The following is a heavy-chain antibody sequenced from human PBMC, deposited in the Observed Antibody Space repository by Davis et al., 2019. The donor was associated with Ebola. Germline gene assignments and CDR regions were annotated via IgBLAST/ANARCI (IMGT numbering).Heavy chain of an antibody. V-gene: IGHV3-7*01. CDR1: GGSISSSNW. CDR3: AREGSTVTTYDN. Sequence: ETLSLTCAVSGGSISSSNWWSWVRQAPGKGLEWVANIKHDGSEKYYVDSVKGRFTVSRDNAKNSLYLQMNSLRAEDTAVYYCAREGSTVTTYDNWGQGTLVTVSS. J-gene: IGHJ4*02. CDR2: IKHDGSEK. D-gene: IGHD4-17*01.